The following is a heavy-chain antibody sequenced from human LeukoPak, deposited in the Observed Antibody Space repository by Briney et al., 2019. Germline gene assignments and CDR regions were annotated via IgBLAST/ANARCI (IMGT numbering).Heavy chain of an antibody. Sequence: GGPLRLSCAASGFTFDDYAMHWVRQAPGKGLEWVSGISWNSGSIGYADSVKGRFTISRDNAKNSLYLQMNSLRAEDTALYYCAKDKEVRGVFDYWGQGTLVTVSS. CDR2: ISWNSGSI. D-gene: IGHD3-10*01. V-gene: IGHV3-9*01. J-gene: IGHJ4*02. CDR1: GFTFDDYA. CDR3: AKDKEVRGVFDY.